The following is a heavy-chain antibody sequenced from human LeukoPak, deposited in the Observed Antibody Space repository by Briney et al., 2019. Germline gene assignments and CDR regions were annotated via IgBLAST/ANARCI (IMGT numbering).Heavy chain of an antibody. D-gene: IGHD1-26*01. V-gene: IGHV3-48*02. CDR2: IGTRSNPI. J-gene: IGHJ4*02. CDR3: AREARGSGRDFDY. CDR1: GFTFSNYG. Sequence: GGSLRLSCTASGFTFSNYGMHWVRQAPGMGLEWISYIGTRSNPIYYADSVKGRFTISRDDAKNSLYLQMNSLRDEDTAVYFCAREARGSGRDFDYWGQGILVTVSS.